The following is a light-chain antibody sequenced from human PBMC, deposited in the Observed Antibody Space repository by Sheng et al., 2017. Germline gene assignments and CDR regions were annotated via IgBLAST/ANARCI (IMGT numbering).Light chain of an antibody. V-gene: IGKV1-27*01. J-gene: IGKJ1*01. CDR1: QDISNY. Sequence: DIQMTQSPSSLSASVGDRVTITCRASQDISNYLAWYQQKPGQPPNLLIFSASTLLSGVPSRFSGGGSGTDFTLTISGLQPEDVGTYYCQRYNSAPRTFGQGTEGGN. CDR2: SAS. CDR3: QRYNSAPRT.